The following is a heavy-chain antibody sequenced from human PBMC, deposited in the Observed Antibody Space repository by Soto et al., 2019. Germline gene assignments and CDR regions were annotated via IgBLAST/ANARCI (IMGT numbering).Heavy chain of an antibody. CDR2: MNPNSGHT. Sequence: ASVKVSCKASGYTFTSYDINWVRQATGQGLEWMAWMNPNSGHTGYAQKFQGRVTMTRNTSTSTAYMELSSLRSEDTAVYYCARGGSSSWPGFDYWGQGTLVTVSS. CDR3: ARGGSSSWPGFDY. D-gene: IGHD6-13*01. CDR1: GYTFTSYD. J-gene: IGHJ4*02. V-gene: IGHV1-8*01.